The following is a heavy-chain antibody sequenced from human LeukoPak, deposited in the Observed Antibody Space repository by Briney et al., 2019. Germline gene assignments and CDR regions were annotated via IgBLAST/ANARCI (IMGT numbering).Heavy chain of an antibody. Sequence: GGSLRLSCAASGFTFSSYAMSWVRQAPGKGLEWVSAISGSGGSTYYADSVKGRFTISRDNSKNTLYLQMNSLRAEDTAVYYCAKGVWFGELLFPYYFDYWGQGILVTVSS. CDR3: AKGVWFGELLFPYYFDY. D-gene: IGHD3-10*01. J-gene: IGHJ4*02. V-gene: IGHV3-23*01. CDR1: GFTFSSYA. CDR2: ISGSGGST.